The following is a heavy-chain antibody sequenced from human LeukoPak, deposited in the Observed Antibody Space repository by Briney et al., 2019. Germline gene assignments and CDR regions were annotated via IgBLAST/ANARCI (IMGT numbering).Heavy chain of an antibody. CDR2: INPNSGGT. CDR3: ARVRTTVPKKIYYFDY. D-gene: IGHD4-17*01. CDR1: GYTFTGYY. J-gene: IGHJ4*02. Sequence: EASVKVSCKASGYTFTGYYMHWVRQAPGQGLEWMGWINPNSGGTNYAQKFQGRVTMTRDTSISTAYMELSRLRSDDTAVYYCARVRTTVPKKIYYFDYWGQGTLVTVSS. V-gene: IGHV1-2*02.